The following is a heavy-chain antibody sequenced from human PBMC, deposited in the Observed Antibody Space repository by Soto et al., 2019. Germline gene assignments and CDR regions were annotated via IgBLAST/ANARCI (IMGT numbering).Heavy chain of an antibody. CDR3: ARLVYDTRLNYMYFDF. CDR1: GVSISSGNW. Sequence: SETLSLTCAVSGVSISSGNWWTWVRQSPQRGLEYIGEIFHDGTANYYPSFERRVAISVDTSKNQFSLKLTSVTAADTAIYFCARLVYDTRLNYMYFDFWGQGTLVPVSS. J-gene: IGHJ4*02. D-gene: IGHD3-10*01. V-gene: IGHV4-4*02. CDR2: IFHDGTA.